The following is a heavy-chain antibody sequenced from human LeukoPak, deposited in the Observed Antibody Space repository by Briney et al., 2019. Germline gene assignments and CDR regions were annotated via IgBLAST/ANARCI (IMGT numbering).Heavy chain of an antibody. V-gene: IGHV3-21*01. Sequence: GGSLRLSCAASGFTFSFYAMNWVRQAPGKGLEWVSSISSSSSYIYYADSVKGRFTISRDNAKNSLYLQMNSLRAEDTAVYYCARSPYSSGWSGNYWGQGTLVTVSS. CDR3: ARSPYSSGWSGNY. D-gene: IGHD6-19*01. CDR1: GFTFSFYA. CDR2: ISSSSSYI. J-gene: IGHJ4*02.